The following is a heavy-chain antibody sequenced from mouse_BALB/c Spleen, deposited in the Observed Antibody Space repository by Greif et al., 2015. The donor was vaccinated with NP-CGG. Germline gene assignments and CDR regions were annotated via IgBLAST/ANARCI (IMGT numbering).Heavy chain of an antibody. J-gene: IGHJ1*01. CDR1: GFTFSSYT. V-gene: IGHV5-12-2*01. Sequence: EVQGVESGGGLVQPGGSLKLSCAASGFTFSSYTMSWVRQTPEERLEWVAYISNGGGSTYYPDTVKGRFTISRDNAKNTLYLQMSSLKSEDTAMYYCARDGYVVWGAGTTVTVSS. D-gene: IGHD1-2*01. CDR3: ARDGYVV. CDR2: ISNGGGST.